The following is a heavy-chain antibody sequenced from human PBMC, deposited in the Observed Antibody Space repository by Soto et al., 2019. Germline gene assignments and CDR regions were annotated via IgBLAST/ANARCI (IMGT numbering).Heavy chain of an antibody. D-gene: IGHD2-2*01. Sequence: EVELVESGGGLVKPGGSLKLSCAASGFTFRTYYMIWVRQAPGKGLEWVSTISAGSSNIYYAPSVKGRFTISRDNAKNLLYRQINSLRAEDTAVYYCARQYPSTSRHFDHWGQGTLVIVS. CDR1: GFTFRTYY. CDR2: ISAGSSNI. CDR3: ARQYPSTSRHFDH. J-gene: IGHJ4*02. V-gene: IGHV3-21*01.